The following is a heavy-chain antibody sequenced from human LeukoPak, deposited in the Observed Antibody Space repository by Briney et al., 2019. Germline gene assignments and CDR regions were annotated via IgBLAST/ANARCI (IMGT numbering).Heavy chain of an antibody. J-gene: IGHJ6*04. CDR2: INHSGST. D-gene: IGHD3-9*01. Sequence: SETLSLTCAVYGGSFSGYYWSWIRQPPGKGLEWIGEINHSGSTNYNPSLKSRVAISVDTSKNQFSLKLSSVTAADTAVYYCARGPYDILTGPIGMDVWGKGTTVTVSS. CDR1: GGSFSGYY. CDR3: ARGPYDILTGPIGMDV. V-gene: IGHV4-34*01.